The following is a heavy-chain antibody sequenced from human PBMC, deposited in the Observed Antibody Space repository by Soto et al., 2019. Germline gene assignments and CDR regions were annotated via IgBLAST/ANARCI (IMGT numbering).Heavy chain of an antibody. D-gene: IGHD3-3*01. Sequence: GGSLRLSCAASGFTFSSYAMSWVRQAPGKGLEWVSAISGSGGSTYYADSVKGRFTISRDNSKNTLYLQMNSLRAEDTAVYYCAKDKSSGYDFWSGYRIGGYFDYWGQGTLVTVS. CDR3: AKDKSSGYDFWSGYRIGGYFDY. J-gene: IGHJ4*02. CDR1: GFTFSSYA. V-gene: IGHV3-23*01. CDR2: ISGSGGST.